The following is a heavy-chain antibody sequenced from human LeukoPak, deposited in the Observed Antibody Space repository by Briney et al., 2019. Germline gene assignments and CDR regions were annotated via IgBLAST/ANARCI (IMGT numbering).Heavy chain of an antibody. CDR3: ARERESAVYLETCDY. V-gene: IGHV1-18*01. J-gene: IGHJ4*02. D-gene: IGHD1-20*01. CDR1: GYTFTRYG. Sequence: ASVKVSCKTSGYTFTRYGICWVRQAPGQGLEWMGWISPYNGNTNYAQKFQGRVTMTTDTSTSTAYMEVRSLRSDDTAVYYCARERESAVYLETCDYWGQGTLVTVSS. CDR2: ISPYNGNT.